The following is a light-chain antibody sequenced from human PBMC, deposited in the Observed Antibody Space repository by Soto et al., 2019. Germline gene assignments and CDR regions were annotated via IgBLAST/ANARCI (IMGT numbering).Light chain of an antibody. J-gene: IGKJ2*01. Sequence: EIVMTQSPATLSVSPGERATLSCRASQSVSSNLAWYQQKPGQAPRLLIYGASTRATGIQARFSGSGSGTEFTLTISSLQSEDFAVYYCQQYNNWPPHTFGQGTKLEIK. CDR3: QQYNNWPPHT. V-gene: IGKV3-15*01. CDR1: QSVSSN. CDR2: GAS.